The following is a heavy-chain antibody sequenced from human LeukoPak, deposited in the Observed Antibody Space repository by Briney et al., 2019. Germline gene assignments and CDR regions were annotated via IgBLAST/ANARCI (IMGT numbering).Heavy chain of an antibody. Sequence: GGSLRLSCAASGFTFSSYAMSWVRQAPGKGLEWVSAISGSGGSTYYADSVKGRFTISRDNSKNTLYLQMNSLRAEDTAVYYCAKDNLWFGLPRLDYWGQGTLVTVSS. CDR3: AKDNLWFGLPRLDY. V-gene: IGHV3-23*01. J-gene: IGHJ4*02. D-gene: IGHD3-10*01. CDR1: GFTFSSYA. CDR2: ISGSGGST.